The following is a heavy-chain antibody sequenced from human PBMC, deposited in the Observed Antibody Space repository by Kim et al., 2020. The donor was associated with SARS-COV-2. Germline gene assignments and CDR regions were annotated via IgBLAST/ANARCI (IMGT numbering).Heavy chain of an antibody. CDR1: GGSFSSYS. J-gene: IGHJ4*02. CDR2: INHSGGT. D-gene: IGHD3-3*01. V-gene: IGHV4-34*01. Sequence: SETLSLTCAVYGGSFSSYSWTWLRQPPGKQLEWIGEINHSGGTNYNPSLRSRVTVSVDTSKNQFSLKLSSVTAADTAVFYCASRIAVFGVVKYYFNSWGQGTLVTVSS. CDR3: ASRIAVFGVVKYYFNS.